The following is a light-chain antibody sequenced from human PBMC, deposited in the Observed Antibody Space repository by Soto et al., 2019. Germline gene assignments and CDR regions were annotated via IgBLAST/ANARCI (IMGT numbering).Light chain of an antibody. CDR3: CSYAGRYTLL. Sequence: QSALTQPRSVSGSPGQSVTISCTGTSSDVGAYNYVSWYQQHPGKAPKLMIYDVSKRPSGVPDRFSGSKSVNTASLTISGLQAEYEADYYCCSYAGRYTLLFGGGTKVTVL. CDR1: SSDVGAYNY. V-gene: IGLV2-11*01. CDR2: DVS. J-gene: IGLJ2*01.